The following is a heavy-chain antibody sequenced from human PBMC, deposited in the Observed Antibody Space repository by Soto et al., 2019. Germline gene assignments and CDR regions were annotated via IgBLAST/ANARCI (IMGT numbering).Heavy chain of an antibody. J-gene: IGHJ4*02. CDR2: IYYSGST. Sequence: SETQPLPSSVSGGNISSSSYYWGWIRKPPGKGLEWIGSIYYSGSTYNNPSLKSRVTISVDTSKNQFSLKLSSVTAADTAVYYCAGLKFCDTSDYLGFWGQGTRVTGSP. D-gene: IGHD3-22*01. CDR3: AGLKFCDTSDYLGF. CDR1: GGNISSSSYY. V-gene: IGHV4-39*01.